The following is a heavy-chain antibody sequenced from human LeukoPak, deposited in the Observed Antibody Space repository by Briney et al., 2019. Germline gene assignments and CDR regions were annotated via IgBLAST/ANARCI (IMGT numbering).Heavy chain of an antibody. CDR2: TYTSGST. Sequence: SETLSLTCTVSGGSISSYDWSWIRQPAGKGLEWIGRTYTSGSTNYNPSLKSRVTMSVDMSKNQFSLKLSSMIAADTAVYYCVRTRQWLVWDDWGQGTQVTVSS. D-gene: IGHD6-19*01. CDR1: GGSISSYD. V-gene: IGHV4-4*07. J-gene: IGHJ4*02. CDR3: VRTRQWLVWDD.